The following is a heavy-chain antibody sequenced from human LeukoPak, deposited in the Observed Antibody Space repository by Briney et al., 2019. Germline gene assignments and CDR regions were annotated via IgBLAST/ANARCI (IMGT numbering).Heavy chain of an antibody. J-gene: IGHJ4*02. CDR1: GFTFSSYA. D-gene: IGHD1-26*01. CDR2: ISGSGGST. V-gene: IGHV3-23*01. CDR3: AKARGVGATKGFDY. Sequence: GGSLRLSCPASGFTFSSYAMSWVRQAPGKGLEWVSAISGSGGSTYYADSVKGRFTISRDNYKNTLYLQMNSLRAEDTAVYYCAKARGVGATKGFDYWGQGTLVTVSS.